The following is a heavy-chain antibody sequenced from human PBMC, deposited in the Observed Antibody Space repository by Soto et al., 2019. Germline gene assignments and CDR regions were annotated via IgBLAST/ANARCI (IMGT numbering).Heavy chain of an antibody. Sequence: PGESLKISCKGSGYSFTSYWIGWVRQMPGKGLEWMGIIYPGDSDTRYSPSFQGQVTITRDTSASTAYMELSSLRSEDTAVYYCARDDIAAPIWDYYYGMDVWGQGTTVTVSS. J-gene: IGHJ6*02. CDR2: IYPGDSDT. D-gene: IGHD6-6*01. CDR1: GYSFTSYW. V-gene: IGHV5-51*01. CDR3: ARDDIAAPIWDYYYGMDV.